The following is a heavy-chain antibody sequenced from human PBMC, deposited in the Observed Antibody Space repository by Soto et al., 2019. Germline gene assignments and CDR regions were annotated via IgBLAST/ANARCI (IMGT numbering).Heavy chain of an antibody. J-gene: IGHJ4*02. CDR2: ITPIYPTT. CDR3: ARIPRYSFPTSDDLDS. Sequence: ASVKVSCKASGYTFTNYYMHWVRQAPGQGLEWMGSITPIYPTTNYAEKFQGRLTVTADGSTNTAYMELNSLTSEDTAVYYCARIPRYSFPTSDDLDSWGQGTLVTVSS. CDR1: GYTFTNYY. V-gene: IGHV1-69*13. D-gene: IGHD5-18*01.